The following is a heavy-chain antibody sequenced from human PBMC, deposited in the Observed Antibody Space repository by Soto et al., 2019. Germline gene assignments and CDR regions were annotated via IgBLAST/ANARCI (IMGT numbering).Heavy chain of an antibody. J-gene: IGHJ4*02. D-gene: IGHD3-10*01. V-gene: IGHV1-8*02. CDR2: MNPNSGNT. Sequence: ASVKVSCKASGYTFTSYVISWVRQAPGQGLEWMGWMNPNSGNTGYAQKFQGRVTMTRNTSISTAYMELSSLRSEDTAVYYCARGGVFFFAAPTNPFDYWGQGTLVTVSS. CDR1: GYTFTSYV. CDR3: ARGGVFFFAAPTNPFDY.